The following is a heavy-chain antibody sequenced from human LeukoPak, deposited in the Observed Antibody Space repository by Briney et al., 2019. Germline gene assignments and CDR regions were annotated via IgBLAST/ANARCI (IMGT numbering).Heavy chain of an antibody. Sequence: ASVKVSCKAPGYTFTSYDINWVRQATGQGLEWMGWMNPNSGNTGYAQKFQGRVTMTRNTSISTAYMELSSLRSEDTAVYYCARGRQPRVRYYYYYMDVWGKGTTVTVSS. CDR1: GYTFTSYD. D-gene: IGHD4/OR15-4a*01. J-gene: IGHJ6*03. CDR2: MNPNSGNT. V-gene: IGHV1-8*01. CDR3: ARGRQPRVRYYYYYMDV.